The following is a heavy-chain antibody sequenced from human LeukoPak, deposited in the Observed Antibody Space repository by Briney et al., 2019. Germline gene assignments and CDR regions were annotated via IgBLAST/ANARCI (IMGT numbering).Heavy chain of an antibody. V-gene: IGHV4-39*07. CDR2: TYYRGRT. CDR1: GDSFSSGTYY. J-gene: IGHJ4*02. CDR3: AREDDY. Sequence: PWETLSLTCTVSGDSFSSGTYYWAWLRQPPGKGLEWIGSTYYRGRTYYNPSLKSRVTISVDTSKNQFSLKLSSVTAADTAAYYCAREDDYWGQGTLVTVSS.